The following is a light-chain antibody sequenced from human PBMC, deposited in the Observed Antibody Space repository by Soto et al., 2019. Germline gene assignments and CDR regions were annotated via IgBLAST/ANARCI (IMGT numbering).Light chain of an antibody. Sequence: EIVMTQSPATLSVSPGERATLSCRASQSVSSNFAWYQQKPGQAPRLLIYGASTRATGIPARVSGSGSGTEFTLTISSLQSEDFAVYYCQQYNNWPPYTFGQGTKLEIK. CDR2: GAS. V-gene: IGKV3-15*01. J-gene: IGKJ2*01. CDR1: QSVSSN. CDR3: QQYNNWPPYT.